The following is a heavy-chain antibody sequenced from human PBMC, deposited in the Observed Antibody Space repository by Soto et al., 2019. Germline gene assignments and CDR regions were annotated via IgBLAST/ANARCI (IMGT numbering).Heavy chain of an antibody. J-gene: IGHJ4*02. CDR2: INPSDGTT. D-gene: IGHD1-7*01. CDR1: GYTFTTYF. CDR3: ETSLQLRKGWAFDH. Sequence: QVQLVQSGAEVRKPGASVRVSCKASGYTFTTYFMQWVRQAPGQGLEWMGIINPSDGTTSYAQKFQGRVTVTRDTSTRTVYMDLSSLRSEDTAVYYCETSLQLRKGWAFDHWGQGTLVTVSS. V-gene: IGHV1-46*01.